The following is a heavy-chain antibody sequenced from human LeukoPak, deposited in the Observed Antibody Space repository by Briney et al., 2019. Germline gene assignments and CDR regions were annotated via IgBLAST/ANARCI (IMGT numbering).Heavy chain of an antibody. Sequence: GGSLRLSCAASGFPSSDHYMDWGRQAPGKGLEWVSAMSGSVGSTYYADSVKGRFTISRDNSKNTLYLQMNSLSAEDTAVYYCAKNGDRGAYCSGGSCYPYYYYYMDVWGKGTTVTISS. CDR1: GFPSSDHY. J-gene: IGHJ6*03. CDR2: MSGSVGST. V-gene: IGHV3-23*01. D-gene: IGHD2-15*01. CDR3: AKNGDRGAYCSGGSCYPYYYYYMDV.